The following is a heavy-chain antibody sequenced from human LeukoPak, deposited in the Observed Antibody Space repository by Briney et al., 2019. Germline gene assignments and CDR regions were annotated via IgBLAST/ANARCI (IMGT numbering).Heavy chain of an antibody. CDR1: GYTFTGYY. V-gene: IGHV1-2*02. CDR2: INPNSGGT. J-gene: IGHJ4*02. CDR3: ARDPASYGSGSLFDY. D-gene: IGHD3-10*01. Sequence: ASVKVSCKAPGYTFTGYYMHWVRQAPGQGLEWMGWINPNSGGTNYAQKFQGRVTMTRDTSISTAYMELSRLRSDDTAVYYCARDPASYGSGSLFDYWGQGTLVTVSS.